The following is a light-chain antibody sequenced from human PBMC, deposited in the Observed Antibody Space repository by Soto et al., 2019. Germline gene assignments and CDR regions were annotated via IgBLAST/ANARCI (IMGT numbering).Light chain of an antibody. CDR1: QGISSY. CDR3: QQYYSFPWT. V-gene: IGKV1-8*01. CDR2: AAS. Sequence: IQMTQSPSSLSASVGDRVTITCRASQGISSYLAWYQQKPGKAPELLIYAASTLQSGVPSRFSGSGSGTDFTLTISCLQPEDFATYYCQQYYSFPWTFGQGTKVDIK. J-gene: IGKJ1*01.